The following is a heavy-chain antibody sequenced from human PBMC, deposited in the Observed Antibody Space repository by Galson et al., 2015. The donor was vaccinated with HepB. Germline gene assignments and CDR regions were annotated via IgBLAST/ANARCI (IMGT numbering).Heavy chain of an antibody. CDR2: ISYDGSNK. Sequence: SLRLSCAASGFTFSSYGMHWVRQAPGKGLEWVAVISYDGSNKYYADSVKGRFTISRDNSKNMLYLQMNSLRAEDTAVYCCAKDPADSSGSPDYWGQGTLVTVSS. J-gene: IGHJ4*02. CDR1: GFTFSSYG. CDR3: AKDPADSSGSPDY. D-gene: IGHD3-22*01. V-gene: IGHV3-30*18.